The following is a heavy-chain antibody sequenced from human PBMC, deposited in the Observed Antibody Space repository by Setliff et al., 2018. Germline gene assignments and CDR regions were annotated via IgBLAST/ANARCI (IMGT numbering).Heavy chain of an antibody. V-gene: IGHV5-51*01. CDR3: ARRTSQIRYFDWSYPHDAFDI. J-gene: IGHJ3*02. D-gene: IGHD3-9*01. CDR1: GYSFSNFW. Sequence: GESLKISCKGSGYSFSNFWIGWVRQMPGKGLEWMGIIYPGDSHTRYSPSFQGQVTISADKSISTAYLQWSSLKASDTAMYYCARRTSQIRYFDWSYPHDAFDIWGQGTMVTV. CDR2: IYPGDSHT.